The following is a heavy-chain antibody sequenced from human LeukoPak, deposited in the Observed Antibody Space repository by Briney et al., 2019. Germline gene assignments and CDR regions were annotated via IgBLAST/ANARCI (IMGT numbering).Heavy chain of an antibody. Sequence: SETLSLTCTVSGGSISGYYWNWIRQPPGKGLEWLGYFYDSGSTNYSPSLKSRVTMSEDTSKNQFSLRLNSVTAADTAVYYCARSYSSGPFDYWGQGTLVTVSS. V-gene: IGHV4-59*01. CDR2: FYDSGST. CDR3: ARSYSSGPFDY. D-gene: IGHD6-19*01. J-gene: IGHJ4*02. CDR1: GGSISGYY.